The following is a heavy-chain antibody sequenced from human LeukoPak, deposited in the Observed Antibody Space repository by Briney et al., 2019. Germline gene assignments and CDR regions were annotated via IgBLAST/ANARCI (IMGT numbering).Heavy chain of an antibody. Sequence: GGSLRLSCAASGFTFSGYDMSWVREAPGKGLEWVSAISGSGGSSYYADSVKGRFTISRDNSKNTLYLQMNSLRAEDTAVYYCAKGSIAAAAPYYFDYWGQGTLVTVSS. CDR1: GFTFSGYD. D-gene: IGHD6-13*01. CDR2: ISGSGGSS. CDR3: AKGSIAAAAPYYFDY. V-gene: IGHV3-23*01. J-gene: IGHJ4*02.